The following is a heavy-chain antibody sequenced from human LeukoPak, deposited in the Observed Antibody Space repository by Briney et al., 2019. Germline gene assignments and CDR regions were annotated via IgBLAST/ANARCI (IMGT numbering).Heavy chain of an antibody. CDR1: GFTFSSYA. V-gene: IGHV3-23*01. CDR3: AKGSRLGCYGSGSYYYFDY. CDR2: ISGSGGST. Sequence: GGSLRLSCAASGFTFSSYAMSWVRQAPGKGLEWVSAISGSGGSTYYADSVKGRFTISRDNSKNTLYLQMNSLRAEDTAVYYCAKGSRLGCYGSGSYYYFDYWGQGTLVTVSS. D-gene: IGHD3-10*01. J-gene: IGHJ4*02.